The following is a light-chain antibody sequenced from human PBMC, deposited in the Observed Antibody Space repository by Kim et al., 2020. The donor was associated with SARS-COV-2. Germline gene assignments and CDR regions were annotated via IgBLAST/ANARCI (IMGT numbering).Light chain of an antibody. CDR2: YSS. CDR1: NIGSKN. V-gene: IGLV3-21*04. Sequence: SYELTQPHSVSVAPGKTAKITCGGNNIGSKNVHWYQQKPGQAPVLVIYYSSDRPSGIPERFSGSNSGNTATLTISRVEAGDEADFYCQVWDSTYGQYWVFGGGTQVTVL. J-gene: IGLJ3*02. CDR3: QVWDSTYGQYWV.